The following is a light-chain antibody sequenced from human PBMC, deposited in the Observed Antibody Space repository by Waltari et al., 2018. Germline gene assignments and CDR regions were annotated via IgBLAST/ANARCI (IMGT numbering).Light chain of an antibody. J-gene: IGKJ2*01. V-gene: IGKV1-9*01. CDR2: AAS. CDR3: QQLNSYPVT. CDR1: QGINSY. Sequence: DIQLTQSPSFLSASVGDRVTITCRASQGINSYLACYQQKPGKAPKLPIYAASTLQSGVPSRFSGSGSGTEFTLTISSLQPEDFATYYCQQLNSYPVTFGQGTKLEIK.